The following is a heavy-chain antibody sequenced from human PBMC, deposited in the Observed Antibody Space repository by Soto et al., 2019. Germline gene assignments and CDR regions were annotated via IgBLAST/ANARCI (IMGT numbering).Heavy chain of an antibody. V-gene: IGHV5-51*01. CDR3: ARQLPYYDILTGYYKGWSGYYYYYGMDV. CDR2: IYPGDSDT. CDR1: GYSFTSYW. D-gene: IGHD3-9*01. J-gene: IGHJ6*02. Sequence: GESLKISCKGSGYSFTSYWIGWVRQMPGKGLEWMGIIYPGDSDTRYSPSFQGQVTISADKSISTAYLQWSSLKASDTAMYYCARQLPYYDILTGYYKGWSGYYYYYGMDVWGQGTTVTVSS.